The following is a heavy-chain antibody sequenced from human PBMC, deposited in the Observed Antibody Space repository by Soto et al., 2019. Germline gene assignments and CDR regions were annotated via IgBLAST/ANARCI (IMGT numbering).Heavy chain of an antibody. CDR1: RFTFSNYW. D-gene: IGHD5-18*01. CDR3: AVDTKYWYLDL. CDR2: IKQDGSEK. Sequence: VQLVESGGGVVQPGRSLRLSCAASRFTFSNYWMNWVRQAPGKGLEWVANIKQDGSEKYYVDSVKGRFTISRDNAKNSLYLQMNSLRAEDTAVYYCAVDTKYWYLDLWGRGTLVSVSS. V-gene: IGHV3-7*03. J-gene: IGHJ2*01.